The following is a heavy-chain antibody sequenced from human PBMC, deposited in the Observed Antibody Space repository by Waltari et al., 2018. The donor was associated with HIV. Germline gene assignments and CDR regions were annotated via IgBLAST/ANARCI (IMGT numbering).Heavy chain of an antibody. CDR3: AKGGASFGFDP. D-gene: IGHD1-26*01. CDR2: ITDTGIRT. CDR1: GFTFTNYA. J-gene: IGHJ5*02. V-gene: IGHV3-23*01. Sequence: EVQLLEPGGDLVQPGGSLRLPCLASGFTFTNYAMSWVRQAPGKGLEWVSGITDTGIRTHYADTVKGRFTISRDNYKNTLNLQMNSLRAEDTAVYYCAKGGASFGFDPWGQGTLVTVSS.